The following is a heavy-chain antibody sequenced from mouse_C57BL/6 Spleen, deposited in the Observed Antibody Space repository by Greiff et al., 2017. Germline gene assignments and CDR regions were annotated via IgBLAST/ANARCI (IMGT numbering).Heavy chain of an antibody. Sequence: EVKLVESGGGLVKPGGSLKLSCAASGFTFSSYAMSWVRQTPEKRLEWVATISAGGSYTFYPDNVKGRFTISRDNAKNNLYLQMSHLKSEDTAMYYCAREAPNWDVDYWGQGTTLTVSS. CDR1: GFTFSSYA. CDR3: AREAPNWDVDY. V-gene: IGHV5-4*01. CDR2: ISAGGSYT. J-gene: IGHJ2*01. D-gene: IGHD4-1*02.